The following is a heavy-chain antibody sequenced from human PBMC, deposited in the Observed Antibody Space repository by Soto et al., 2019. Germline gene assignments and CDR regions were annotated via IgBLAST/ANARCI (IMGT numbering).Heavy chain of an antibody. V-gene: IGHV4-31*03. D-gene: IGHD3-9*01. CDR2: IYYSGST. J-gene: IGHJ5*02. Sequence: SETLSLTCTVSGGSISSGGYYWSWIRQHPGKGLEWIGYIYYSGSTYYNPSLKSRVTISVDTSKNQFSLKLSSVTAADTAVYYCAIDSPGYYLNWFDPWGQGTLVTVSS. CDR1: GGSISSGGYY. CDR3: AIDSPGYYLNWFDP.